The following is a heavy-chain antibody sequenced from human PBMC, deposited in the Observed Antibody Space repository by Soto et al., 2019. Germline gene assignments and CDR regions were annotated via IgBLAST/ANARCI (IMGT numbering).Heavy chain of an antibody. Sequence: GGSLRLSCAASGFTFSNFAMSWVRQAPGKGLEWVSAISGSGSNTYYADSVKGRFTISRDNSKNTLYLQMNSLRAEDTAIYYCAKDSQRWLQEFDYWGQGTLVTVSS. V-gene: IGHV3-23*01. CDR3: AKDSQRWLQEFDY. CDR1: GFTFSNFA. D-gene: IGHD5-12*01. J-gene: IGHJ4*02. CDR2: ISGSGSNT.